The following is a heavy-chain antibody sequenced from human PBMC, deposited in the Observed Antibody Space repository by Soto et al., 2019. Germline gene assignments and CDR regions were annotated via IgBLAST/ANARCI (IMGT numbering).Heavy chain of an antibody. CDR2: INPNNGGT. D-gene: IGHD4-17*01. Sequence: GASVKVSCKASGYTFTGFYMHWVRQAPGQGLEWMGWINPNNGGTNYVQKFQDRVTMTRDTSITTAYMELSGLRSDDTAVYYCARYPGPYGHYSYWGQGSLVTGSS. CDR3: ARYPGPYGHYSY. V-gene: IGHV1-2*02. CDR1: GYTFTGFY. J-gene: IGHJ4*02.